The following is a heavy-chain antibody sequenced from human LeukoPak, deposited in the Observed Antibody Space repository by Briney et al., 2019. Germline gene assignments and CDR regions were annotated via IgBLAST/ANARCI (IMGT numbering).Heavy chain of an antibody. J-gene: IGHJ4*02. CDR1: GFTFSSYS. Sequence: PGGSLRLSCAASGFTFSSYSMNWVRQAPGKGLEWVSSISSSSSYIYYADSVKGRFTISRDNAKNSLYLQMNSLRADDTAVYYCASIQWQTRGYWGQGTLVTVSS. V-gene: IGHV3-21*01. CDR3: ASIQWQTRGY. D-gene: IGHD5-12*01. CDR2: ISSSSSYI.